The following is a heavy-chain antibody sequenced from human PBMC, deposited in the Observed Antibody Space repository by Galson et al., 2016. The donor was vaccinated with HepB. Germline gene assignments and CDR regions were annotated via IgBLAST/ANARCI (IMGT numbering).Heavy chain of an antibody. J-gene: IGHJ4*02. CDR1: GASFSGYY. Sequence: ETLSLTCAVYGASFSGYYWSWIRQPPGKGLEWIGEITHSGSTNYNSSLKSRVTISVDTSKNHFSLNLGSVTAADTAVYYCARGFGILPSAAFDYWGQGTLVTFAS. D-gene: IGHD2-2*01. CDR3: ARGFGILPSAAFDY. V-gene: IGHV4-34*01. CDR2: ITHSGST.